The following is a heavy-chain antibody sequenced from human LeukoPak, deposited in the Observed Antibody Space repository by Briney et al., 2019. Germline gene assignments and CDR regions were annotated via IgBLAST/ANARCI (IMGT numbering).Heavy chain of an antibody. CDR3: ARGYSGYDPYYFDY. Sequence: GGSLRLSCAASGFTFSSYSMNWVRQAPGKELEWVSSISSSSSYIYYADSVKGRFTISRDNAKNSLYLQMNSLRAEDTAVYYCARGYSGYDPYYFDYWGQGTLVTVSS. CDR2: ISSSSSYI. CDR1: GFTFSSYS. J-gene: IGHJ4*02. V-gene: IGHV3-21*01. D-gene: IGHD5-12*01.